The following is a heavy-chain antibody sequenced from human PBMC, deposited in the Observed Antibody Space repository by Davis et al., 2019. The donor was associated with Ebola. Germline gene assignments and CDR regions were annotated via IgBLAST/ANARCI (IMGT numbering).Heavy chain of an antibody. CDR3: ARESYGGTWELDY. V-gene: IGHV3-48*04. J-gene: IGHJ4*02. CDR1: GFTFSNYA. D-gene: IGHD4-23*01. Sequence: PGGSLRLSCAASGFTFSNYAMNWVRQAPGKGLEWVSYTRGSSSTIYYADSVMGRFTIPRDNAKNSLYLQMSSLRAEDTAVYYCARESYGGTWELDYWGQGTLVTVSS. CDR2: TRGSSSTI.